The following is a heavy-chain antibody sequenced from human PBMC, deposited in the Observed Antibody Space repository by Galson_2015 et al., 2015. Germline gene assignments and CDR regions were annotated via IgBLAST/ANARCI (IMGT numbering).Heavy chain of an antibody. CDR2: ISSTTTYI. CDR1: EFTFSSYY. CDR3: ARQILDYDFWSGYYPTNFDY. Sequence: SLRLSCAASEFTFSSYYMSWVRQAPGKGLEWVSSISSTTTYIYYADSVKGRFTISRDNAMNSLYLQMNSLGAEDTAVYYCARQILDYDFWSGYYPTNFDYWGQGTLVTVYS. J-gene: IGHJ4*02. V-gene: IGHV3-21*01. D-gene: IGHD3-3*01.